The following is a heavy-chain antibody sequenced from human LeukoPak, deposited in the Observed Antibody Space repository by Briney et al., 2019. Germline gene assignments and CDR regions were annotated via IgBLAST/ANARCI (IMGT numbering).Heavy chain of an antibody. D-gene: IGHD3-22*01. V-gene: IGHV4-59*01. CDR2: IYYSGST. J-gene: IGHJ3*02. CDR3: ARAPYYDRASGFDI. CDR1: GGSISSYY. Sequence: SETLSLTRTVSGGSISSYYWSWIRQPPGKGLEWIGYIYYSGSTNYNPSLKSRVTISVDTSKNQSSLKLSSVTAAGTAVYYCARAPYYDRASGFDIWGQGTMVTVSS.